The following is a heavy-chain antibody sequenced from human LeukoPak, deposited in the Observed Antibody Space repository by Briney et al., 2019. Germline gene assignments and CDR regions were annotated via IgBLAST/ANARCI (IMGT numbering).Heavy chain of an antibody. CDR1: GFTFSGYG. Sequence: GGSLRLSCAASGFTFSGYGMHWVRQAPGKGLEWVAVISYDGSYKYYADSVQGRFTISRDNSKNTLYLQMNSLRPDDTAVYCCAKWDFDYWGQGTLVTVSS. V-gene: IGHV3-30*18. J-gene: IGHJ4*02. CDR3: AKWDFDY. CDR2: ISYDGSYK.